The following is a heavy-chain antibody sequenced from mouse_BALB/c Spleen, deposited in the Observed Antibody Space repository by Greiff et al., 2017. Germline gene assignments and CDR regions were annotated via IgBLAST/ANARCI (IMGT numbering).Heavy chain of an antibody. Sequence: VQLQQSGPELVKPGASVKMSCKASGYTFTSYVMHWVKQKPGQGLEWIGYINPYNDGTKYNEKFKGKATLTSDKSSSTAYMELSSLTSEDSAVYYCARPYGSSHWYFDVWGAGTTVTVSS. CDR1: GYTFTSYV. CDR2: INPYNDGT. D-gene: IGHD1-1*01. V-gene: IGHV1-14*01. J-gene: IGHJ1*01. CDR3: ARPYGSSHWYFDV.